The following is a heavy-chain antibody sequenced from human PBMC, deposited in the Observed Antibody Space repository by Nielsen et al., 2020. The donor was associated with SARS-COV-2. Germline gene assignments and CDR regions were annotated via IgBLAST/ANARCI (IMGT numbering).Heavy chain of an antibody. D-gene: IGHD3-22*01. J-gene: IGHJ4*02. CDR2: IYYSGST. Sequence: WIRQPPGKGLEWIGSIYYSGSTYYNPSLKSRVTISVDTSKNQFSLKLSSVTAADTAVYYRARLNGRDSAWGYYYDSSGYGGFDYWGQGTLVTVSS. CDR3: ARLNGRDSAWGYYYDSSGYGGFDY. V-gene: IGHV4-39*01.